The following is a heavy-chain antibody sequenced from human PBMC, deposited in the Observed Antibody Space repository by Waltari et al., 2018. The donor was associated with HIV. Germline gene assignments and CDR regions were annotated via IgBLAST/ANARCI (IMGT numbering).Heavy chain of an antibody. CDR2: IETEGRT. CDR3: ARMKRSYGSGQSRYFYFGMDV. CDR1: GFSVSDIY. V-gene: IGHV3-53*01. Sequence: EVQLVESGGGLVQPGGSLRLSCAASGFSVSDIYMSWGRLAPGKGLQWVAVIETEGRTQYMDSVKGRFTIFRDDSKNTLYLQMNSLRVDDTAIYYCARMKRSYGSGQSRYFYFGMDVWGQGTTVIISS. J-gene: IGHJ6*02. D-gene: IGHD3-10*01.